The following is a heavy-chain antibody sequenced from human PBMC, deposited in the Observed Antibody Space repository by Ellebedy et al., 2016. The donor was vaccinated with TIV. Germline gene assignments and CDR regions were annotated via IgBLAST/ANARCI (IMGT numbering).Heavy chain of an antibody. CDR3: AKDREAVMKVYFDN. J-gene: IGHJ4*02. Sequence: GESLKISCAASGFTFSSYGMHWVRQAPGKGLEWVAVISYDGSNKYYADSVKGRFTISRDNSKNTLYLQMNSLRAEDTAVYYCAKDREAVMKVYFDNWGQGTLVTVSS. CDR1: GFTFSSYG. V-gene: IGHV3-30*18. CDR2: ISYDGSNK. D-gene: IGHD3-16*01.